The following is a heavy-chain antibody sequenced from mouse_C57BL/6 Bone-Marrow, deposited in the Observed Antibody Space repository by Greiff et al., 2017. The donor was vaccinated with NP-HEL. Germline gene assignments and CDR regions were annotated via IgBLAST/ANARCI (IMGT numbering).Heavy chain of an antibody. CDR2: IYPRSGNT. Sequence: VQLQHSGAELARPGASVKLSCKASGYTFTSYGISWVKQRTGQGLEWIGEIYPRSGNTYYNEKFKGKATLTADKSSSTAYMELRSLTSEDSAVYFCARLDYGYDCHYWGQGTTLTVSS. V-gene: IGHV1-81*01. CDR3: ARLDYGYDCHY. J-gene: IGHJ2*01. D-gene: IGHD2-2*01. CDR1: GYTFTSYG.